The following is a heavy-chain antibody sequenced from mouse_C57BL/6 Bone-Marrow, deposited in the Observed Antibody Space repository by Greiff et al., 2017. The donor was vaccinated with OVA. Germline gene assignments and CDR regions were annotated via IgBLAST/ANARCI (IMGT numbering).Heavy chain of an antibody. J-gene: IGHJ4*01. D-gene: IGHD1-1*01. V-gene: IGHV5-17*01. Sequence: EVKLVESGGGLVKPGGSLKLSCAASGFTFRDYGMHWVRQAPEKGLEWVAYISSGSSTIYYADTVKGRFTISRDNAKNTLFLPMTSLRSEDTAMYYCARDGSSLYYYAMDYWGQGTSVTVSS. CDR1: GFTFRDYG. CDR2: ISSGSSTI. CDR3: ARDGSSLYYYAMDY.